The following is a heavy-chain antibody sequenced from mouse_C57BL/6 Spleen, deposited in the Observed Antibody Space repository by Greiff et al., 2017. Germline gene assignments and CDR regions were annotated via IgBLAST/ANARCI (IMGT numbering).Heavy chain of an antibody. J-gene: IGHJ4*01. CDR2: IYPGSGST. CDR1: GYTFTSYW. V-gene: IGHV1-55*01. Sequence: QVQLQQPGAELVKPGASVKMSCKASGYTFTSYWITWVKQRPGQGLEWIGDIYPGSGSTNYNEKFKSKATLTVDTSSSTAYMQLSSLTYEDSAVYYCARTRDDYAMDYWGQGTSVTVSS. CDR3: ARTRDDYAMDY.